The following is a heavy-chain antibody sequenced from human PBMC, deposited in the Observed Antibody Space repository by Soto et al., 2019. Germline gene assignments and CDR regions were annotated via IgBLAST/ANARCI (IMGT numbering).Heavy chain of an antibody. CDR2: TYYRSKWYN. V-gene: IGHV6-1*01. J-gene: IGHJ5*02. CDR3: ARSMGGNWFHP. Sequence: TLSLTCAIFGGSVASNSAAWNWMKQSPSRGLEWLGRTYYRSKWYNDYAVSVKSRITINPDTSKNQFSLQLNSVTPEDTAVYYCARSMGGNWFHPWGQGTLVTVSS. CDR1: GGSVASNSAA. D-gene: IGHD3-16*01.